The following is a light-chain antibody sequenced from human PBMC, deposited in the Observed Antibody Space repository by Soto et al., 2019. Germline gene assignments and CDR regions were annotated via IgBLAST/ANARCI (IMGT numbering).Light chain of an antibody. V-gene: IGKV3-11*01. CDR3: QQRQT. Sequence: EIVLTQSPATLSLSPGERATLSCRASQSVSSYLAWYQQKPGQAPRLLIYDASNRATGIPARFSGSGSGTDFTLTICSLEPEDFAVYYCQQRQTFGPGTKVDIK. CDR1: QSVSSY. CDR2: DAS. J-gene: IGKJ3*01.